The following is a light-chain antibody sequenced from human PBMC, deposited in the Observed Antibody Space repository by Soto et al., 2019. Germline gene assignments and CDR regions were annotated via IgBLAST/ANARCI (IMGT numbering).Light chain of an antibody. CDR1: SSDVGGYHY. J-gene: IGLJ1*01. CDR2: DAS. Sequence: QSVLTQPASVSGSPGQSITISCTGTSSDVGGYHYVSWYQQYPGKAPKVMIYDASNRPSGVSNRFSGSKSGTTASLTISGLQAEDEADYYCSSYTSISTYVFGTGTKLTVL. V-gene: IGLV2-14*01. CDR3: SSYTSISTYV.